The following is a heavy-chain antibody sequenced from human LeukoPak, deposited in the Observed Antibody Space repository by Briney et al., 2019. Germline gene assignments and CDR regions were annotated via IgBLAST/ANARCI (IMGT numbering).Heavy chain of an antibody. CDR2: IYYSGST. CDR3: ARRYCSGGSCYPDY. D-gene: IGHD2-15*01. CDR1: GGSLSPYY. V-gene: IGHV4-59*01. Sequence: SETLSLTRTVSGGSLSPYYWSWIRQPPGKGLGWIGYIYYSGSTNYNPSLKSRVTISVDASKNQFSLKLTSVTAADTAVYYCARRYCSGGSCYPDYWGQGTLVTVSS. J-gene: IGHJ4*02.